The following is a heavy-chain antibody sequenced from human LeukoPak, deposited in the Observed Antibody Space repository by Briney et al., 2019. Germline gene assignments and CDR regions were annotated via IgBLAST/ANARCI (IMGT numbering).Heavy chain of an antibody. CDR1: GGSISSCY. Sequence: SETLSLTCTVSGGSISSCYWSWIRQPPGKGLEWIGYIYYSGTTNYNPSLKSRVTISLDTSKNQFSLKLNSLTAADTAVYYCARASGAFDYWGQGALVTVSS. CDR2: IYYSGTT. CDR3: ARASGAFDY. V-gene: IGHV4-59*01. J-gene: IGHJ4*02.